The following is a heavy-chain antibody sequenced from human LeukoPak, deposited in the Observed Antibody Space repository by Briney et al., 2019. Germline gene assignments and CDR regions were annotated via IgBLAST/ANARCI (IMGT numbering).Heavy chain of an antibody. J-gene: IGHJ4*02. CDR3: ARVGAGVLRFLGWLLFDY. CDR1: GYTFTSYG. CDR2: ISAYNGNT. Sequence: ASVKVSCKASGYTFTSYGISWVRQAPGQGLEWMGWISAYNGNTNYAQKLQGRVAMTTDTSTSTAYMELRSLRSDDTAVYYCARVGAGVLRFLGWLLFDYWGQGTLVTVSS. D-gene: IGHD3-3*01. V-gene: IGHV1-18*01.